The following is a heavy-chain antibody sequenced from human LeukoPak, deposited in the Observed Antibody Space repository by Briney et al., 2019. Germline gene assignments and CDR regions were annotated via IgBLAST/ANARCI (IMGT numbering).Heavy chain of an antibody. D-gene: IGHD1-7*01. J-gene: IGHJ4*02. CDR1: GFTFSSYS. Sequence: GGSLRLSCAASGFTFSSYSMNWVRQAPGKGLEWVSSITTTSTYTFYADSVKGRFTISRDNAKNSLYLQMNSLRAEDTAVYYCARMNYVSSGWGAPFDYWGQGTLVTVSS. V-gene: IGHV3-21*01. CDR2: ITTTSTYT. CDR3: ARMNYVSSGWGAPFDY.